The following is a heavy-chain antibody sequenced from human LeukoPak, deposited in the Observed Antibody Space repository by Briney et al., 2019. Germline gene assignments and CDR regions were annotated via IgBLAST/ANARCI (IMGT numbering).Heavy chain of an antibody. D-gene: IGHD2-21*02. CDR3: AREQTRGGDLDY. J-gene: IGHJ4*02. CDR2: VSNNNAI. Sequence: GVSLRLSCAASGFTFSSYSMNWVRQSPGKGLEWVSSVSNNNAIFYAGSVKGRFTISRDNARNSLYLQMFSLRVEDTAVYYCAREQTRGGDLDYWGQGVRVTVSS. CDR1: GFTFSSYS. V-gene: IGHV3-69-1*01.